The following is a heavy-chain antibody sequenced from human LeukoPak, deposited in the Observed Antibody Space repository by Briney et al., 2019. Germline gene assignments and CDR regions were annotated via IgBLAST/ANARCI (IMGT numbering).Heavy chain of an antibody. CDR2: INPNSGGT. V-gene: IGHV1-2*02. J-gene: IGHJ4*02. CDR1: GYTFTGYY. CDR3: ARARLRVPIGGY. D-gene: IGHD3-16*01. Sequence: ASVKVSCKAFGYTFTGYYMHWVRQAPGQGLEWMGWINPNSGGTNYAQKFQGRVTMTRDTSISTAYMELSRLRSDDTAVYYCARARLRVPIGGYWGQGTLVTVSS.